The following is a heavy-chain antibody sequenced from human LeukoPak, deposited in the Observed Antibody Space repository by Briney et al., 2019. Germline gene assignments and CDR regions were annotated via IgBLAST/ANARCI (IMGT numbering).Heavy chain of an antibody. V-gene: IGHV1-69*05. D-gene: IGHD6-13*01. CDR2: IIPVFGTA. CDR1: GGTFRSYA. CDR3: AKDGGSSWTDYYYYMDV. J-gene: IGHJ6*03. Sequence: SVKVSCKASGGTFRSYAISWVRQAPGQGLEWMGGIIPVFGTAKYAQKFQGRVTTTTDESTSTAYMELNSLRAEDTAVYYCAKDGGSSWTDYYYYMDVWGKGTTVTVSS.